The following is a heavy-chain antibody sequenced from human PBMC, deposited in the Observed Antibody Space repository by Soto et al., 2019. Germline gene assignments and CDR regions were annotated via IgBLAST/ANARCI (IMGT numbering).Heavy chain of an antibody. Sequence: SETLSLTCTVSGGSISSYYWSWIRQPPGKGLEWIGYIYYSGSTNYNPSLKSRVTISVDTSKNQFSLKLSSVTAADTAVYYWARARCSGGSCARGIGNWFDPWGQGTLVTVSS. CDR2: IYYSGST. CDR1: GGSISSYY. CDR3: ARARCSGGSCARGIGNWFDP. D-gene: IGHD2-15*01. J-gene: IGHJ5*02. V-gene: IGHV4-59*01.